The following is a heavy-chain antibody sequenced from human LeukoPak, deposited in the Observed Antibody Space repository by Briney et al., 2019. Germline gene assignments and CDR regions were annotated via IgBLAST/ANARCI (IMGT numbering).Heavy chain of an antibody. V-gene: IGHV3-33*01. J-gene: IGHJ6*02. D-gene: IGHD2-15*01. CDR2: IWYDGSKK. Sequence: GGSLRLSCEVSGFPFSSYGMHWVRQAPGKGLEWVAVIWYDGSKKFYGDSVKGRFTISRDNSQNTLFLQMNSLRGDDTAVYYCARGGSRGYCSGGSCYSGLYYYSGMDVWGQGTTVTVSS. CDR1: GFPFSSYG. CDR3: ARGGSRGYCSGGSCYSGLYYYSGMDV.